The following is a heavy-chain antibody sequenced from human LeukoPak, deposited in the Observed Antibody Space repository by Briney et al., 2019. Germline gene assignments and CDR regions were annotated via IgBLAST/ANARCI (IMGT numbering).Heavy chain of an antibody. CDR3: SRDQGSLTRSWYTGY. CDR1: GYTFTGYH. Sequence: ASVKVSCKASGYTFTGYHIHWVRQDTGQGLEWMGRINPYSGDTNFAQKFQGRVTMTRDTSITTAYMDLSSLTPDHTAVYFCSRDQGSLTRSWYTGYWGQGTQVTVSS. D-gene: IGHD6-13*01. CDR2: INPYSGDT. V-gene: IGHV1-2*06. J-gene: IGHJ4*02.